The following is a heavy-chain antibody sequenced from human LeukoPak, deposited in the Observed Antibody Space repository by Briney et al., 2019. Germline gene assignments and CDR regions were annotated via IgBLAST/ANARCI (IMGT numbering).Heavy chain of an antibody. D-gene: IGHD2-2*01. CDR1: GFTFSSYG. Sequence: PGRSLRLSCAASGFTFSSYGMHWVRQAPGKGLEWVAVISYDGSNKYYADSVKGRFTISRDNSKNVLDLQMDSLRAEDTAVYYCAKAGRYCSSTSCPFDYWGQGTLVTVSS. CDR2: ISYDGSNK. CDR3: AKAGRYCSSTSCPFDY. V-gene: IGHV3-30*18. J-gene: IGHJ4*02.